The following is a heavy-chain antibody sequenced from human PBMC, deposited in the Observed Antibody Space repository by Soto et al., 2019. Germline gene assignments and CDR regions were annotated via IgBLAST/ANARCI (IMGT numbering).Heavy chain of an antibody. CDR2: IYTDGGT. D-gene: IGHD3-3*01. Sequence: WTWIRQHPGKGLEWIGCIYTDGGTDYSPSLKNRVTISMDTSKNQFSLRLTSVTAADTATYFCARGLTEWSNDYWGHGTLVTVSS. V-gene: IGHV4-31*02. CDR3: ARGLTEWSNDY. J-gene: IGHJ4*03.